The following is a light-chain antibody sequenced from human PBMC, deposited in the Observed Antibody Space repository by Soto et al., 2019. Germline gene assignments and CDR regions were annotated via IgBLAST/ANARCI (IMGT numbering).Light chain of an antibody. CDR2: EVR. CDR1: SSDVGGYNH. CDR3: CSYTSSSIRV. J-gene: IGLJ3*02. V-gene: IGLV2-14*01. Sequence: QSALTQPASVSGSPGQSITISCTGTSSDVGGYNHVSWYQQHPGKAPKLIIYEVRNRPSGVSNRLSGSKSGNTASLTISGLQADDEADYYCCSYTSSSIRVFRGGTKVTVL.